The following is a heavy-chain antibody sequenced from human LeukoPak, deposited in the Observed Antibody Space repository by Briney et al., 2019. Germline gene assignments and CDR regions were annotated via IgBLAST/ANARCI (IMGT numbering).Heavy chain of an antibody. CDR2: ISPRGDIT. V-gene: IGHV3-23*01. CDR1: GFIFSNHG. D-gene: IGHD5-12*01. Sequence: GGSLRLSCAASGFIFSNHGMNCVRQAPGKGLEWVSGISPRGDITYYTDSVKGRFTVSRDNFKNTVHLQVNSLRPEDTAVYFCAKDDAWIRFASWGQGILVTVSS. J-gene: IGHJ5*01. CDR3: AKDDAWIRFAS.